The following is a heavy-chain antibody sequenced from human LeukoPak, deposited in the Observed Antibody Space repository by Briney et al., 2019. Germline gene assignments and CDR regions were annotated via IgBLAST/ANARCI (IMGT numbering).Heavy chain of an antibody. V-gene: IGHV3-23*01. CDR3: AKRLLLRDDKGFDY. Sequence: GGSLRLSCAASGFTFSSYAMSWVRQAPGKGLEWVSAISGSGGSTYYADSVKGRFTISRDNSKNTLYLQMNSLRVEDTAVYYSAKRLLLRDDKGFDYWGQGSLVTVSS. CDR2: ISGSGGST. J-gene: IGHJ4*02. D-gene: IGHD1-1*01. CDR1: GFTFSSYA.